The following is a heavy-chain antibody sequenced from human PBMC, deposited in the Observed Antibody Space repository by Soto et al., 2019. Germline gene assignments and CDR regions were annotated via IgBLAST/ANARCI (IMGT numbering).Heavy chain of an antibody. CDR2: ISAYNGNT. CDR1: GYTFTSYG. J-gene: IGHJ6*02. CDR3: ARAQISGGRYYYGMDV. Sequence: ASVKVSCKASGYTFTSYGISWVRQAPGQGLEWMGWISAYNGNTNYAQKLQGRVTMTTDTSTSTAYMELRSLRSDDTAVYYCARAQISGGRYYYGMDVWGQGTTVTVSS. V-gene: IGHV1-18*01. D-gene: IGHD6-25*01.